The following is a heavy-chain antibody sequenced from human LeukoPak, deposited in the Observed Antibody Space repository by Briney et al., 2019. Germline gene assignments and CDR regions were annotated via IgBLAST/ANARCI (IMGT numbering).Heavy chain of an antibody. CDR1: GFIFRDYY. D-gene: IGHD3-10*01. CDR2: ISSSGSTI. J-gene: IGHJ4*02. Sequence: GGSLRLSCTASGFIFRDYYMSWIRQAPGKGLEWVSYISSSGSTIYYADSVKGRFTISRDNAKNSLYLQMNSLRAEDTAVYYCARKKSGGPYFDYWGQGTLLTVSS. V-gene: IGHV3-11*01. CDR3: ARKKSGGPYFDY.